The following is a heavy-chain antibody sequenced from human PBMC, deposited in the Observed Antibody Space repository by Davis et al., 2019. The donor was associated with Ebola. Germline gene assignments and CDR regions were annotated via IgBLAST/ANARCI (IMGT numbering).Heavy chain of an antibody. Sequence: GGSLRLSCAASGFAFTRHSMNWVRQAPGKGLEWIAFISSGGDDRYYADSVRGRFTVSRDNSKNTLYLQMNSLRAEDTAVYYCAKGWQYFDYWGQGTLVTVSS. CDR1: GFAFTRHS. CDR2: ISSGGDDR. V-gene: IGHV3-48*01. CDR3: AKGWQYFDY. J-gene: IGHJ4*02.